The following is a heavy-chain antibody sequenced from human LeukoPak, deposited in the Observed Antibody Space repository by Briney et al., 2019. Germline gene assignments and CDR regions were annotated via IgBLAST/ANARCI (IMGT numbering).Heavy chain of an antibody. Sequence: GASVKVSCKASGYTFTSYYMHWVRQAPGQGLEWMGIINPSGGSTGYAQKFQGRVTMTRDMSTSTVYMELSSLRSEDTDVYYCAREGGSGSLKINWFDPWGQGTLVTVSS. J-gene: IGHJ5*02. CDR2: INPSGGST. D-gene: IGHD3-10*01. CDR3: AREGGSGSLKINWFDP. V-gene: IGHV1-46*01. CDR1: GYTFTSYY.